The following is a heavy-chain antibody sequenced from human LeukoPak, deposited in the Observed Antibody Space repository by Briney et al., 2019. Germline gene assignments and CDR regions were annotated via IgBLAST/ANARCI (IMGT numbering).Heavy chain of an antibody. CDR2: ISAYNGNT. V-gene: IGHV1-18*01. CDR3: ARQSGVRGVITENYYYYGMDV. J-gene: IGHJ6*04. CDR1: GYTFTSYG. Sequence: ASVKVSCKASGYTFTSYGISWVRQAPGQGLEWMGWISAYNGNTNYAQKLQGRVTMTTDTSTSTAYMELRSLRSDDTAVYYCARQSGVRGVITENYYYYGMDVWGKGTTVTVSS. D-gene: IGHD3-10*01.